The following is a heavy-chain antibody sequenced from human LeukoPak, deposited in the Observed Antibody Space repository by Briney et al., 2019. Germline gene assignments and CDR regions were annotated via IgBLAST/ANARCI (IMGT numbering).Heavy chain of an antibody. D-gene: IGHD5-24*01. V-gene: IGHV3-21*01. Sequence: GGSLRLSCAASGFTFSSYWMSWVRQAPGKGLEWVSSISSSSSYIYYADSVKGRFTISRDNAKNSLYLQMNSLRAEDTAVCYCARDRWHYFDYWGQGTLVTVSS. J-gene: IGHJ4*02. CDR3: ARDRWHYFDY. CDR1: GFTFSSYW. CDR2: ISSSSSYI.